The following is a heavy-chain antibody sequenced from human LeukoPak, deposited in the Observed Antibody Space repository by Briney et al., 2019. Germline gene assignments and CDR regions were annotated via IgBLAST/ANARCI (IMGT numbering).Heavy chain of an antibody. J-gene: IGHJ4*02. CDR1: CGSIRSYY. V-gene: IGHV4-59*01. D-gene: IGHD5-12*01. CDR3: AREPGGYDSYFDY. Sequence: SETLSLTCSVSCGSIRSYYGSWIRQPPGKGLEWIGYIYYSGSTNYNPSLKSRVTISVDTSKNQFSLKLSSVTAADTAVYYCAREPGGYDSYFDYWGQGTLVTVSS. CDR2: IYYSGST.